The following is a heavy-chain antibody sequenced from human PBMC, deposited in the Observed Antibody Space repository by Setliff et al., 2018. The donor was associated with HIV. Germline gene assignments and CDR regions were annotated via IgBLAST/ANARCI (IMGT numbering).Heavy chain of an antibody. CDR3: AIGARLLAAYSDRWDYFYMAV. Sequence: PSETLSLTCAVFGGSFTDYYWIWIRQPPGKGLEWIGEINHSGSTHYNPSLKSRFIISVDTSKNQFSLKVNSMTAADTAVYYCAIGARLLAAYSDRWDYFYMAVWGKGTTVTVSS. J-gene: IGHJ6*03. CDR2: INHSGST. D-gene: IGHD1-26*01. CDR1: GGSFTDYY. V-gene: IGHV4-34*01.